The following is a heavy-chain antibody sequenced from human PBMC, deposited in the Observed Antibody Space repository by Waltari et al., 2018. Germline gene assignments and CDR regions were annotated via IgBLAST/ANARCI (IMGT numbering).Heavy chain of an antibody. D-gene: IGHD3-9*01. CDR2: IYYSGST. CDR1: GGSISSYY. V-gene: IGHV4-59*13. Sequence: QVQLQESGPGLVKPSETLSLTCTVSGGSISSYYWGWVRKPPGEGLEWIGYIYYSGSTNYNPSLKSRVTISVATSKNQFSLKLSSVTAADTAVYYCARGGHYDILMDYWGQGTLVTVSS. CDR3: ARGGHYDILMDY. J-gene: IGHJ4*02.